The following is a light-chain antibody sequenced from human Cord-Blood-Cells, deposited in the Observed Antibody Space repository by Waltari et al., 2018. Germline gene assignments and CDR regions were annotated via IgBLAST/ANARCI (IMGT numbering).Light chain of an antibody. CDR1: QSVSRSY. Sequence: EIVLTQSPGTLSLSPGERATLSCRASQSVSRSYLAWYQQKPGQAPRLLIYGASSRATGIPDRFSGSGSGTDFTLTISRLEPEDFAVYYCQQYGSSHRSFGQGTKLEIK. V-gene: IGKV3-20*01. CDR3: QQYGSSHRS. CDR2: GAS. J-gene: IGKJ2*03.